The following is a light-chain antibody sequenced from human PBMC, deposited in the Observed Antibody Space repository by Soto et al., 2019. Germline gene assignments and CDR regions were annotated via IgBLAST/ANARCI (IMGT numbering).Light chain of an antibody. CDR2: KAS. V-gene: IGKV1-5*03. Sequence: DTQMTQSPSTLSASVGDRVTITCRASQSISSWLAWYQQKPGKAPKLLIYKASVLESGVPSRFSGSGSGTEFTLTISSLQPDDFATYYCQQYNDYWTFGQGTKVEIK. CDR3: QQYNDYWT. J-gene: IGKJ1*01. CDR1: QSISSW.